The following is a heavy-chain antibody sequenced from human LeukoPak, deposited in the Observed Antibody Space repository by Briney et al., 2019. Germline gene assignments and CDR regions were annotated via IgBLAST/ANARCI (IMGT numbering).Heavy chain of an antibody. D-gene: IGHD3-22*01. CDR3: AKDGAWLRFDD. CDR2: ISPGGGPT. V-gene: IGHV3-23*01. CDR1: GFPFSSHG. Sequence: GGTLRLSCAGSGFPFSSHGMNWVRQAPGKGLEWVSGISPGGGPTYYADSVKGRFTISRDDSKNTLYLQMRNLRAEDTALYYRAKDGAWLRFDDWGQGILVIVSS. J-gene: IGHJ4*02.